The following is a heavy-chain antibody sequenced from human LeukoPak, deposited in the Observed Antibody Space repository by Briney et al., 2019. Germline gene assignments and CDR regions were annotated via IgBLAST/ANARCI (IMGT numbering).Heavy chain of an antibody. V-gene: IGHV3-21*01. Sequence: PGGSLRLSCAASGFTFSSYSMNWVRQAPGKGPEWVSSISSSSSYIYYADSVKGRFTISRDNAKNSLYLQMSSLRAEDTAVYYCARDTPYGDYLICDYWGQGTLVTVSS. CDR3: ARDTPYGDYLICDY. J-gene: IGHJ4*02. CDR1: GFTFSSYS. D-gene: IGHD4-17*01. CDR2: ISSSSSYI.